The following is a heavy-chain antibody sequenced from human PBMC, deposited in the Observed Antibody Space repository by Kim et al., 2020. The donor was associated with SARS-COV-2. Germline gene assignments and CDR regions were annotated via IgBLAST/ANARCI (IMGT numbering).Heavy chain of an antibody. CDR2: INHSGST. D-gene: IGHD6-13*01. CDR3: ARGHLAWLAGAAMDV. V-gene: IGHV4-34*01. J-gene: IGHJ6*03. Sequence: SETLSLTCAVYGGSFSGYYWSWIRQPPGKGLEWIGEINHSGSTNYNPSLKSRVSISVDTSKNQFSLKLSSVTAADTAVYYCARGHLAWLAGAAMDVWGKG. CDR1: GGSFSGYY.